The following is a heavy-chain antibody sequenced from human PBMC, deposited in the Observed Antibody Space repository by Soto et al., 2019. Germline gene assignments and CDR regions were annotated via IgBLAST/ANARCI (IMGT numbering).Heavy chain of an antibody. D-gene: IGHD4-17*01. Sequence: GGSLRLSCAASGFTFSSYAMSWVRQAPGKGLEWISAISGSGGSTYYADSVKGRFTISRDNSKNTLYLQMNSLRAEDTAVYYCANGRYMDYPFDYWGQGTLVTVSS. V-gene: IGHV3-23*01. CDR3: ANGRYMDYPFDY. CDR2: ISGSGGST. J-gene: IGHJ4*02. CDR1: GFTFSSYA.